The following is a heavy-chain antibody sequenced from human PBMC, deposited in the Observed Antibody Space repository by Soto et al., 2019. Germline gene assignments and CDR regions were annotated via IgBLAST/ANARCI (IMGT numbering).Heavy chain of an antibody. D-gene: IGHD6-6*01. CDR1: GYSISSGYY. J-gene: IGHJ6*02. CDR3: ARQKDSSSDSLGANDYGMDV. CDR2: IDHSGST. V-gene: IGHV4-38-2*01. Sequence: SETLSLTSAVSGYSISSGYYWGWIRQPPGKGLEWIGSIDHSGSTYYNPSLKSRVTISVDTSTHQFSLKLSSVTAADTAVYYCARQKDSSSDSLGANDYGMDVWGQGTTVT.